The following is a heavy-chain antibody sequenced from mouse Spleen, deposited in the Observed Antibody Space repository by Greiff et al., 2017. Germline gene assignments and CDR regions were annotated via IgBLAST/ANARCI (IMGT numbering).Heavy chain of an antibody. CDR3: ARSRLGREYFDV. CDR1: GYTFTDYN. Sequence: VQLQQSGPELVKPGASVKIPCKASGYTFTDYNMDWVKQSHGKSLEWIGDINPNNGGTIYNQKFKGKATLTVDKSSSTAYMELRSLTSEDTAVYYCARSRLGREYFDVWGTGTTVTVSS. CDR2: INPNNGGT. D-gene: IGHD4-1*01. J-gene: IGHJ1*03. V-gene: IGHV1-18*01.